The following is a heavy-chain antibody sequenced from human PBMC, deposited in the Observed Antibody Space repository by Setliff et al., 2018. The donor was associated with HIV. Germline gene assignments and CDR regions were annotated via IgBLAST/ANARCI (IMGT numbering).Heavy chain of an antibody. D-gene: IGHD2-15*01. J-gene: IGHJ4*02. CDR1: GYIFSTFG. CDR2: INTVTGNP. Sequence: ASVKVSCKASGYIFSTFGITWVRQAPGQGLEWMGWINTVTGNPTYAQGFTGRFVFSLDTSVSTAYLQISSLKAEDSAVYYCARRMEMTPIGYWGQGTLVTVS. CDR3: ARRMEMTPIGY. V-gene: IGHV7-4-1*02.